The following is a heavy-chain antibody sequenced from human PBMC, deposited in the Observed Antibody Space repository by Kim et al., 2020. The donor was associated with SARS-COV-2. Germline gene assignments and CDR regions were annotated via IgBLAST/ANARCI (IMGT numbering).Heavy chain of an antibody. CDR1: GGSISSGGYY. CDR2: IYYSGST. V-gene: IGHV4-31*03. CDR3: ARGRSDLYYFDY. Sequence: SETLSLTCTVSGGSISSGGYYWSWIRQHPGKGLEWIGYIYYSGSTYYNPSLKSRVTISVDTSKNQFSLKLSSVTAADTAVYYCARGRSDLYYFDYWGQGTLVTVSS. J-gene: IGHJ4*02.